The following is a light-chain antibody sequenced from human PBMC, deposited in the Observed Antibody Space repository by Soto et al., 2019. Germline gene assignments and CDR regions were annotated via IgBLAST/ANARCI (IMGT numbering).Light chain of an antibody. CDR1: QGISSY. CDR3: QQLNSYPLT. J-gene: IGKJ4*01. CDR2: DAS. Sequence: IQLTQSPSSLSASVGDRVTITCRASQGISSYLAWYQQKPGKAPKLLIYDASTLQSGVPSRFSVSGSGTEFTLTISSLQPEDFATYYCQQLNSYPLTFGGGTKVEIK. V-gene: IGKV1-9*01.